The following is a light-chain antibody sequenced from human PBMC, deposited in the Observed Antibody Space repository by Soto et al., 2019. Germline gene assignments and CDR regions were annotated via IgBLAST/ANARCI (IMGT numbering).Light chain of an antibody. Sequence: DIPLTQSPSLLSASVGDRVTITCRASQGISSYLAWYQQKPGKAPKLLIYGASTLQSGVPSRFSGSGSGTEFTLTISSVQPEDHSTYYCQQLNSYPLTFGQGTKLEIK. CDR2: GAS. V-gene: IGKV1-9*01. CDR1: QGISSY. J-gene: IGKJ2*01. CDR3: QQLNSYPLT.